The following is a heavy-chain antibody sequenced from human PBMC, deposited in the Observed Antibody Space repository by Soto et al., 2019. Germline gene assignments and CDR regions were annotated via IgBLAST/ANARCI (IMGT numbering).Heavy chain of an antibody. CDR2: ISNTAITD. J-gene: IGHJ4*01. Sequence: GGSLRLSCVASGFSFSEYSMTWMRQAPGGGLDFVAFISNTAITDYYADSVKGRFTISRDNARNSVYLQMDSLRAEDAAVYYYATDFLHLLSHNHYHYFLDFWAPGTSVTVSS. D-gene: IGHD1-1*01. V-gene: IGHV3-11*01. CDR3: ATDFLHLLSHNHYHYFLDF. CDR1: GFSFSEYS.